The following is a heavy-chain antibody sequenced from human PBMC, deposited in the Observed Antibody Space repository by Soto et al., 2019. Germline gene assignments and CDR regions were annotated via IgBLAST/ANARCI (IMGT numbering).Heavy chain of an antibody. CDR2: INPKSGGP. V-gene: IGHV1-2*02. CDR3: ASEDCRNTNCLKGFDY. D-gene: IGHD2-15*01. CDR1: GYTFTDYY. Sequence: ASVKVSCKTSGYTFTDYYMHWVRQAPGQGFEWVGGINPKSGGPKYVPKFQGRVTVTRDTSTSTAYTELNRLTSDDTAVYYCASEDCRNTNCLKGFDYWGQGTLVTVSS. J-gene: IGHJ4*02.